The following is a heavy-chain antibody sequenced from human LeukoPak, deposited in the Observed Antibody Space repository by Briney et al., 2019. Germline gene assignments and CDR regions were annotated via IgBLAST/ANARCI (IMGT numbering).Heavy chain of an antibody. CDR2: VYYSGST. D-gene: IGHD3-10*01. Sequence: SETLSLTCTVSGGSISSYYWSWIRQPPGKELEWIGYVYYSGSTNYNPSLRSRVTISVDTSKNQFSLKLSSVTAADTAVYYCAGLNYYGSGSFFDYWGQGTLVTVSS. CDR1: GGSISSYY. CDR3: AGLNYYGSGSFFDY. V-gene: IGHV4-59*12. J-gene: IGHJ4*02.